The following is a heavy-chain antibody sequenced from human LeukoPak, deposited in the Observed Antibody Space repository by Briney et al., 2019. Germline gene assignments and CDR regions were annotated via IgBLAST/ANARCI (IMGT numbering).Heavy chain of an antibody. CDR2: IYSGGST. D-gene: IGHD4-17*01. CDR1: GFTVSSNY. Sequence: PGGSLSLSCAASGFTVSSNYMSWVRQAPGKGLEWVSVIYSGGSTYYADSVKGRFTISRDNSKNTLYLQMNSLRAEDTAVYYCARSQNYYTTEIDYWGQGTLVTVSS. J-gene: IGHJ4*02. V-gene: IGHV3-53*01. CDR3: ARSQNYYTTEIDY.